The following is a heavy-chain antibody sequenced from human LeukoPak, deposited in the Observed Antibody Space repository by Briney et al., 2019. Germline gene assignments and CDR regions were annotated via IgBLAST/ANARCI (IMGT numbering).Heavy chain of an antibody. CDR2: IRYDGSNK. Sequence: QTGGSLRLSCAASGFTFSSYGMHWVRQAPGKGLEWVAFIRYDGSNKYYADSVKGRFTISRDNSKNTLYLQMNSLRAEDTAVYYCAKGSGYDSYYLGYWGQGTLVTVSS. D-gene: IGHD5-12*01. CDR1: GFTFSSYG. V-gene: IGHV3-30*02. J-gene: IGHJ4*02. CDR3: AKGSGYDSYYLGY.